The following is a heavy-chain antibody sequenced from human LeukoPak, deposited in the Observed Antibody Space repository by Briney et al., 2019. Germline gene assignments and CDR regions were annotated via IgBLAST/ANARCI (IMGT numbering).Heavy chain of an antibody. Sequence: PSETLSLTCTVSGGSISSGSDYWSWIRQHAGKGLEWIGRFYTSGSTNYNPSLRRLVTISVNTSKNQFSLKLSSGTAADAAVYCCARDSSSWAGSDGWGQGTLVTVSS. CDR2: FYTSGST. J-gene: IGHJ4*02. CDR1: GGSISSGSDY. D-gene: IGHD6-13*01. V-gene: IGHV4-61*02. CDR3: ARDSSSWAGSDG.